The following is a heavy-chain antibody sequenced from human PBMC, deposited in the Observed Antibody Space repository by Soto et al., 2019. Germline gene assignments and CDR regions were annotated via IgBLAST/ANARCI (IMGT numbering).Heavy chain of an antibody. CDR3: ARDGQGLAPYALDV. J-gene: IGHJ6*02. CDR1: GFTFSGHA. D-gene: IGHD6-19*01. Sequence: QVQLVESGGGVAQPGRSLRLSCTVSGFTFSGHAMHWVRQAPGKGLEWVTKIWYDGSNKYYAESVKGRFTISRENSKNTLYLQMTSLRVEDTAVYYCARDGQGLAPYALDVWGQGTSVTVSS. CDR2: IWYDGSNK. V-gene: IGHV3-33*01.